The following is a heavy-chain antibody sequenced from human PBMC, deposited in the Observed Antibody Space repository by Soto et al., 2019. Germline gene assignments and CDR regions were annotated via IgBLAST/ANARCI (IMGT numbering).Heavy chain of an antibody. J-gene: IGHJ4*02. CDR1: GFTFSSYA. V-gene: IGHV3-30-3*01. CDR2: ISYDGSNK. CDR3: ARVPSSSVRAPFDY. Sequence: QVQLVESGGGVVQPGRSLRLSCAASGFTFSSYAMHWVRQAPGKGLEWVAVISYDGSNKYYANSVKGRFTISRDNSKNTLYLPMNSMRAEDTPVYYCARVPSSSVRAPFDYWGQGALVTVSS. D-gene: IGHD3-10*02.